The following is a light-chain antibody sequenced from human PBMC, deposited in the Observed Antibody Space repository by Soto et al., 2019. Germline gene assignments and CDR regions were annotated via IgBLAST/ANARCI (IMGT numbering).Light chain of an antibody. CDR3: CSYAGSYTLV. CDR1: SSDVGGYNY. Sequence: QSALTQPRSVSGSPGQSVTISCTGTSSDVGGYNYVSWYQQHPGKAPKLMIYDVSKRPSGVPDRFSGSKSGNTASLTISGLQAEDEADHYCCSYAGSYTLVFGGGTKLTV. J-gene: IGLJ3*02. CDR2: DVS. V-gene: IGLV2-11*01.